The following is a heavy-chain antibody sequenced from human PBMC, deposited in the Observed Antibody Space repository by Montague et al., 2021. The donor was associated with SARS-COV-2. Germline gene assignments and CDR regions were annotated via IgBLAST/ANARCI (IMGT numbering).Heavy chain of an antibody. CDR3: ARVVTYAFDV. CDR1: GFTVSSND. J-gene: IGHJ3*01. Sequence: SLRLSCAASGFTVSSNDMSWVRQAPGKGLEWVSVIYSDVSTYYAASVMGSFTITSDNSKNTLYLQMNSLRDEDTAVDYCARVVTYAFDVWGQGTMVTVSS. CDR2: IYSDVST. D-gene: IGHD4-11*01. V-gene: IGHV3-66*01.